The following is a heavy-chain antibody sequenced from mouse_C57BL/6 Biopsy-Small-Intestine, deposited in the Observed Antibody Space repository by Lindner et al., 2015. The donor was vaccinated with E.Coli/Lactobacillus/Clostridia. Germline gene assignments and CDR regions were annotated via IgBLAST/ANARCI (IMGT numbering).Heavy chain of an antibody. J-gene: IGHJ1*03. D-gene: IGHD1-1*02. CDR1: GYSFSTYW. Sequence: VQLQESGAELMKPGASVKISCKPSGYSFSTYWMNWVKQRPGKGLEWIGQIYPGDGDTVYNGKFKGKATLTADKSSTTVHMHLSSLTSEDSAVYFCARGSATVVYWYFDVWGTGTTVTVSS. V-gene: IGHV1-80*01. CDR2: IYPGDGDT. CDR3: ARGSATVVYWYFDV.